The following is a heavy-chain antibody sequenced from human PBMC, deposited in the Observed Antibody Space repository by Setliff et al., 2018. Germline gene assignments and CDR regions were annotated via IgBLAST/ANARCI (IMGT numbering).Heavy chain of an antibody. CDR2: IYPGDSDA. D-gene: IGHD3-3*01. CDR1: GYSFTTYW. Sequence: PGESLKISCQGSGYSFTTYWIGWVRQMPGKGLEWMGIIYPGDSDARYSPSFQGQVTISADKAITTAYLQMNSLTSEDTALYFCTKDGGRLRFVSHLDFWGQGTPVTVSS. CDR3: TKDGGRLRFVSHLDF. J-gene: IGHJ4*02. V-gene: IGHV5-51*01.